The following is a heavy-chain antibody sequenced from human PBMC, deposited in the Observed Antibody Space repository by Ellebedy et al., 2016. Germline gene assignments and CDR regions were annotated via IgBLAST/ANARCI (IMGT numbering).Heavy chain of an antibody. Sequence: GESLKISCAASGFSFKTYPMHWVRQAPGKGLEWLGLIGPDGKDQFYADSVRGRFTISRDNVRDYFYLQMSILTTEDTALYYCARDGSAWYGGTFDFWGRGTTLTVSS. J-gene: IGHJ3*01. V-gene: IGHV3-30*04. D-gene: IGHD6-13*01. CDR2: IGPDGKDQ. CDR3: ARDGSAWYGGTFDF. CDR1: GFSFKTYP.